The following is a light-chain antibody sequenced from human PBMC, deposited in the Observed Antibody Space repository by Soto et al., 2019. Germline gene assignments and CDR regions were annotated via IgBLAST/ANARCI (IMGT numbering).Light chain of an antibody. CDR2: DVS. CDR3: SSYTSSSTIYV. CDR1: SSDGGGYNY. Sequence: QSALTQPASVSGSPGQSITISCTGTSSDGGGYNYVSWYQQHPGKAPKLMIYDVSNRPSGVSNRFSGSKSGNTASLTISGLQAEYEADYYCSSYTSSSTIYVFGTGTKVTVL. J-gene: IGLJ1*01. V-gene: IGLV2-14*01.